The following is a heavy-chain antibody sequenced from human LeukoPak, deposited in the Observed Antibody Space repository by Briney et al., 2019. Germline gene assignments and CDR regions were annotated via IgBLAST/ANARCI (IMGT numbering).Heavy chain of an antibody. V-gene: IGHV4-39*07. Sequence: PSETLSLTCTVSGGSISSTIDYWGWIRQPPGKGLEWIGTIYYSGSAYYNPSLKSRVTISVDTSKNQFSLKLSSVTAADTAVYYCARQSTPRPLLKSLWQQLVENRGYFDYWGQGTLVTVSS. CDR1: GGSISSTIDY. D-gene: IGHD6-13*01. CDR2: IYYSGSA. J-gene: IGHJ4*02. CDR3: ARQSTPRPLLKSLWQQLVENRGYFDY.